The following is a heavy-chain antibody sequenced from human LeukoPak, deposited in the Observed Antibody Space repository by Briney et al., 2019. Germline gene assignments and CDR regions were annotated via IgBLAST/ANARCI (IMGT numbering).Heavy chain of an antibody. Sequence: PGGSLRLSCVISGYTFTHYGFHWVRQAPGKALEWVAYISYNGNNKHEDSVKGRFTISRNNSKNTLHLQMNGLRAEDTAVYYCARDPLDISRWANAFDIWGQGTTVIVSS. CDR3: ARDPLDISRWANAFDI. V-gene: IGHV3-30*03. D-gene: IGHD5-12*01. CDR1: GYTFTHYG. CDR2: ISYNGNN. J-gene: IGHJ3*02.